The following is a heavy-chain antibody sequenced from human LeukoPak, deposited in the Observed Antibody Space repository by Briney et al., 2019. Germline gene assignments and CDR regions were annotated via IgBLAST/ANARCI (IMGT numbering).Heavy chain of an antibody. V-gene: IGHV3-30-3*01. CDR3: ARNRYGYGSGGYSPEHFHH. D-gene: IGHD6-19*01. CDR1: AFTFSTYA. CDR2: ISYDGSNK. J-gene: IGHJ1*01. Sequence: GRSLRLSCAASAFTFSTYAMHWVRQAPGKGLEWVAVISYDGSNKYYADSVKGRFTISRDNSKNMLYLQMNSLGAEDTAVYFCARNRYGYGSGGYSPEHFHHWGQGTLVTVSA.